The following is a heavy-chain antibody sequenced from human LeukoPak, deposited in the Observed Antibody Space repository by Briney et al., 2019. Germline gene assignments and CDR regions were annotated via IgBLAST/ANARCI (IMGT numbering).Heavy chain of an antibody. Sequence: GASVKVSCKASGYTFTGYYIHWVRQAPGQGLEWMGWINSNSGGTNYAQKFQGRVTMTRDTSISTAYMELSRLRSDDTAVYYCARDSYRFNWNDRNWFDPWGQGTLVTVSS. CDR2: INSNSGGT. D-gene: IGHD1-20*01. CDR1: GYTFTGYY. CDR3: ARDSYRFNWNDRNWFDP. V-gene: IGHV1-2*02. J-gene: IGHJ5*02.